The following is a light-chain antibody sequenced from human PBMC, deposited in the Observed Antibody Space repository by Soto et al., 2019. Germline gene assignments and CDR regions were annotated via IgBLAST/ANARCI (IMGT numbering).Light chain of an antibody. CDR2: DVS. CDR1: SSDVGGYNY. V-gene: IGLV2-14*01. Sequence: QSVLTQPASVSGSPGQSITISCTGTSSDVGGYNYVSWYQQHTGKAPKLMIYDVSNRPSGVSNRFSGSKSGNTASLTISGLQAEDEDDYYCSSYTSSSTVVFGGGTKLTVL. J-gene: IGLJ2*01. CDR3: SSYTSSSTVV.